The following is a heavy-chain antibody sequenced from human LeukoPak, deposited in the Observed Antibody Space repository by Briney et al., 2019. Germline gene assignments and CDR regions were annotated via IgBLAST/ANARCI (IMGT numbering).Heavy chain of an antibody. CDR2: INPHSGDT. J-gene: IGHJ4*02. D-gene: IGHD2-8*02. V-gene: IGHV1-2*02. CDR1: GYSFTASY. Sequence: VASVRVSCKASGYSFTASYIHWVRQAPGQGLEWMGWINPHSGDTTYAQNFQGNVTMTRDTSINTSYMDVSSLKSDDTAMYFCARQYCTGGTCYFDSWGQGTLVTVSS. CDR3: ARQYCTGGTCYFDS.